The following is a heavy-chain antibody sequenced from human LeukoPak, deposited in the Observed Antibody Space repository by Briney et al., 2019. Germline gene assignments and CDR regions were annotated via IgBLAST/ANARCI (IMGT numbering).Heavy chain of an antibody. Sequence: GGSLRLSCAASGFTFSSYGMHWVRRAPGKGLEWVAVISYDGSNKYYADSVKGRFTISRDNSKNTLYLQMNSLRAEDTAVYYCAKESDYDILTGYLDYWGQGTLVTVSS. CDR3: AKESDYDILTGYLDY. V-gene: IGHV3-30*18. CDR1: GFTFSSYG. CDR2: ISYDGSNK. J-gene: IGHJ4*02. D-gene: IGHD3-9*01.